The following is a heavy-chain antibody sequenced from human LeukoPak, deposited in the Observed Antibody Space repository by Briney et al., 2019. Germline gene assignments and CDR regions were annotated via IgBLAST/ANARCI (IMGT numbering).Heavy chain of an antibody. V-gene: IGHV4-39*01. CDR3: ASLGQRGYDGGWYFDY. D-gene: IGHD5-12*01. CDR1: GGSISSSSYY. J-gene: IGHJ4*02. Sequence: KPSETLSLTCTVSGGSISSSSYYWGWIRQPPGKGLEWIGSIYYSGSTYYNPSLKSRVTISVDTSKNQFSLKLSSVTAADTAVYYCASLGQRGYDGGWYFDYWGQGTLVTVSS. CDR2: IYYSGST.